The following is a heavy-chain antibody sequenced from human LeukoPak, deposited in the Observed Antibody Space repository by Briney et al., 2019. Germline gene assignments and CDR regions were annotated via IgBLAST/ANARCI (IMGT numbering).Heavy chain of an antibody. CDR2: ISNSGSST. CDR3: ARGRDGYNSGAFDI. V-gene: IGHV3-11*04. D-gene: IGHD5-24*01. Sequence: GGSLRLSCAACGCTFTDYYMSWIRQAPGKGLEGVSYISNSGSSTYYADSVKGRFTISRDIAKNSLYLQMNSLRAEDTAVYSCARGRDGYNSGAFDIWGQGTMVTVSS. CDR1: GCTFTDYY. J-gene: IGHJ3*02.